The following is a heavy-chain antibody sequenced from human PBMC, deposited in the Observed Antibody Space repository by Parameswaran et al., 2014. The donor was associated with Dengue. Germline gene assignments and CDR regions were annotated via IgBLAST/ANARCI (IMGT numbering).Heavy chain of an antibody. J-gene: IGHJ6*02. CDR3: TRDGTPPYNWNYGGPYGMDV. Sequence: RWIRQPPGKGLEWVGFIRSKAYGGTTEYAASVKGRFTISRDDSKSIAYLQMNSLKTEDTAVYYCTRDGTPPYNWNYGGPYGMDVWGQGTTVTVSS. D-gene: IGHD1-7*01. CDR2: IRSKAYGGTT. V-gene: IGHV3-49*02.